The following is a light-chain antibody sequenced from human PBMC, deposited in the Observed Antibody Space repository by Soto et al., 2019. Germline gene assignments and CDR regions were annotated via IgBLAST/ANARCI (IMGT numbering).Light chain of an antibody. CDR2: RAS. Sequence: DIQMTQSPSTLSASVGDSVTINCRASQSIDSWLAWYQQKPGKAPKLLIYRASSLESGVPARFSGSGSGTEFTLTISSLQPDDFATYCCPQYKTYMYNFAQRTKLEIK. CDR1: QSIDSW. CDR3: PQYKTYMYN. V-gene: IGKV1-5*03. J-gene: IGKJ2*01.